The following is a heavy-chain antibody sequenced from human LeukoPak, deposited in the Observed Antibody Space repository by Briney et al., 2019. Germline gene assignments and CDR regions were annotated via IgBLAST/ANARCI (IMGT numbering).Heavy chain of an antibody. CDR2: ISVYNGNT. CDR3: ARGYCSSATCRHFDY. Sequence: ASVKVSCKASGYAFTNYAISWVREAPGQGLEWMGWISVYNGNTNYAQKLQGRVTMTADTSTTTAYMELRSLRSDDTAVYYCARGYCSSATCRHFDYWGQGALVTVSS. V-gene: IGHV1-18*01. D-gene: IGHD2-2*01. CDR1: GYAFTNYA. J-gene: IGHJ4*02.